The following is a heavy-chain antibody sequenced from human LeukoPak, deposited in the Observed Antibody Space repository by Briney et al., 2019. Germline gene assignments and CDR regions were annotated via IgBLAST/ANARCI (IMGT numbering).Heavy chain of an antibody. J-gene: IGHJ2*01. Sequence: SETLSLTCAVSGGSISSGAHYWSWIRQPPGKGLEWIGEINHSGSTNYNPSLKSRVTISVDTSKNQFSLRLSSVTAADTAVYYCARVLEGSSGQHWYFDLWGRGTLVTVSS. V-gene: IGHV4-34*01. CDR1: GGSISSGAHY. CDR3: ARVLEGSSGQHWYFDL. D-gene: IGHD6-19*01. CDR2: INHSGST.